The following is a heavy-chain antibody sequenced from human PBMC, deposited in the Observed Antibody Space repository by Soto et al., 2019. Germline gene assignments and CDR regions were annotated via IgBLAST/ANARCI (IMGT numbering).Heavy chain of an antibody. CDR1: GGSFTSNNW. CDR3: ASRDPGTSVDY. CDR2: IYRTGST. J-gene: IGHJ4*02. D-gene: IGHD1-7*01. Sequence: QVQLQESGPGLVKPSGTLSLTCAVSGGSFTSNNWWTWVRQPPGRGLEWIGEIYRTGSTNYNPSLKSRVTTSLDKSENQFSLKVTSLTAADTAVYYCASRDPGTSVDYWGQGTLVTVSS. V-gene: IGHV4-4*02.